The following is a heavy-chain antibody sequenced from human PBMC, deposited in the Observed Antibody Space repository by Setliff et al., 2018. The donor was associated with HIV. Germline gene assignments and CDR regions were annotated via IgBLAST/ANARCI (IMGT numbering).Heavy chain of an antibody. J-gene: IGHJ6*03. CDR2: ISRSSNTV. CDR1: GFTFSTYS. V-gene: IGHV3-48*01. Sequence: PGGSLRLSCAASGFTFSTYSMNWVRQAPGKGLEWVSYISRSSNTVYYADSLKGRFTISRDNAQNSLYLQMNSLRVEDTAVYYCARASYSSGWYAVMDVWGKGTTVTVSS. CDR3: ARASYSSGWYAVMDV. D-gene: IGHD6-19*01.